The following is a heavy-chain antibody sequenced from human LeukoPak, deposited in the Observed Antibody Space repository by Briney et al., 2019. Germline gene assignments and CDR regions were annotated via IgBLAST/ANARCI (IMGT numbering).Heavy chain of an antibody. Sequence: SAKVSCKASGDTFTGYYMHWVRQAPGQGLEWMGRINPNSGGTNYAQKFQGRVTMTRDTSISTAYMELSRLRSDDTAVYYCARDLIKDNWNYRPVDYRGQGTLVTVSS. CDR2: INPNSGGT. V-gene: IGHV1-2*06. D-gene: IGHD1-7*01. CDR1: GDTFTGYY. CDR3: ARDLIKDNWNYRPVDY. J-gene: IGHJ4*02.